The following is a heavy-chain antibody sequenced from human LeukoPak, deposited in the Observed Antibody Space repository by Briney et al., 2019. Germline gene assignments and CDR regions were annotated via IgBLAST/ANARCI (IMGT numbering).Heavy chain of an antibody. CDR3: ARQQWLVPID. J-gene: IGHJ4*02. CDR1: GYTFTSYG. Sequence: ASVTVSCMDSGYTFTSYGISWVRQAPGQGLEWMGWISAYNGNTNYAQKLQGRVTMTTDTSTSTAYMELRSLRSDDTAVYYCARQQWLVPIDWGQGTLVTVSS. CDR2: ISAYNGNT. D-gene: IGHD6-19*01. V-gene: IGHV1-18*01.